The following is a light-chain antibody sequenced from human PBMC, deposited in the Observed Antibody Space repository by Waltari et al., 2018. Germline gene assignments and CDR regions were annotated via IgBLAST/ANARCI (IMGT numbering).Light chain of an antibody. Sequence: DIQLTQSPSSLSASVGDRVTITCRASQNINTYLNWYQQKPGKAPKLLIYGASNLQSGVPSRFTGSGSGTHFTLTISSLLTEDVASYYCQQSVVNPTFGQGTKVE. CDR2: GAS. J-gene: IGKJ1*01. V-gene: IGKV1-39*01. CDR3: QQSVVNPT. CDR1: QNINTY.